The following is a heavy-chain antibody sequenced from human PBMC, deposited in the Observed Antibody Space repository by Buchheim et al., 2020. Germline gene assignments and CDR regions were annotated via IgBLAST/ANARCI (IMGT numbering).Heavy chain of an antibody. Sequence: EVQLVESGGGLVQPGGSLRLSCAASGFTFSSYSMNWVRQAPGKGLEWVSYISSSSTIYYADSVKGRFTISRDNAKNSLYLQMNSLRAEDTAVYYCARDRSSLDYFDYWGQGTL. CDR2: ISSSSTI. CDR3: ARDRSSLDYFDY. D-gene: IGHD6-13*01. V-gene: IGHV3-48*01. J-gene: IGHJ4*02. CDR1: GFTFSSYS.